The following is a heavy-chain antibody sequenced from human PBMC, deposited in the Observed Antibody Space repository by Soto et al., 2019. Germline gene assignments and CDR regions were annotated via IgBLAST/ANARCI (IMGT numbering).Heavy chain of an antibody. CDR3: ARDSDVVIVPGVRYYYYGMDV. D-gene: IGHD2-2*01. V-gene: IGHV3-21*01. J-gene: IGHJ6*02. CDR2: MSTSDTYI. Sequence: DVQLVESGGGLVKPGVSLRLSCTASGFTFSSYSMNWVRQAPGKGLEWVSSMSTSDTYIYYADSVKGRFTISRDNAKKSLYLQMNSLRAEDTALYYCARDSDVVIVPGVRYYYYGMDVWGQGTTVTVSS. CDR1: GFTFSSYS.